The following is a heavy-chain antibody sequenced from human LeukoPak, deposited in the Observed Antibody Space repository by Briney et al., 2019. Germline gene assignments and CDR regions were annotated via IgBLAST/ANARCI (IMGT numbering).Heavy chain of an antibody. D-gene: IGHD2-21*02. CDR3: IRGSRVYCGGDCYLSDY. Sequence: GGSLRLSCAASGFTFSSYWMSWVRQAPGKGLEWVANIKQDGSEKYYVDSVKGRFTISRDNAKNSLYLQMNSLRAEDTAVYYCIRGSRVYCGGDCYLSDYWGQGTLVTVSS. J-gene: IGHJ4*02. CDR2: IKQDGSEK. CDR1: GFTFSSYW. V-gene: IGHV3-7*01.